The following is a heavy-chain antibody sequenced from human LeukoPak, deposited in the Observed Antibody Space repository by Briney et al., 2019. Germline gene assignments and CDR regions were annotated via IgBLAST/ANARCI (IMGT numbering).Heavy chain of an antibody. CDR1: GYTFTGYY. CDR3: ATLDYGDYNWFDP. Sequence: RASVKVSCKASGYTFTGYYMHWVRQAPGQGLEWMGRINPNSGGTNYAQKFQGRVTMTRDTSISTAYMELSSLRSEDTAVYYCATLDYGDYNWFDPWGQGTLVTVSS. CDR2: INPNSGGT. D-gene: IGHD4-17*01. J-gene: IGHJ5*02. V-gene: IGHV1-2*06.